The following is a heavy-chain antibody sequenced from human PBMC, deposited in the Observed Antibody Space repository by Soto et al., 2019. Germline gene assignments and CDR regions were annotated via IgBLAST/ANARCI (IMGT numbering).Heavy chain of an antibody. CDR3: ARVLKRNGYRSSPATY. CDR2: MNPNSGNT. CDR1: GYTFTSYD. V-gene: IGHV1-8*01. J-gene: IGHJ4*02. Sequence: QVQLVQSGAEVKKPGASVKVSCKASGYTFTSYDINWVRQATGQGLEWMGWMNPNSGNTGYAQKFQGRVTMTRNTTISTADMELSSLRSEDTAVYYCARVLKRNGYRSSPATYWGQGTLVTVSS. D-gene: IGHD6-13*01.